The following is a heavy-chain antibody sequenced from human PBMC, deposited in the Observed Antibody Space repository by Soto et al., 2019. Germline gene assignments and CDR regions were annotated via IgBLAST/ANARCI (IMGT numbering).Heavy chain of an antibody. Sequence: QVQLQESGPGLVKPSQTLSLTCTVSGGAISSGGYYWSWIRQHPGKGLEWIGYIYYSGRTYYNPALKSRVTLSVDTSKNPFSLKLSSVTAADTAVYYCASILYGGNSEDYWGQGTLVTVAS. V-gene: IGHV4-31*03. CDR1: GGAISSGGYY. J-gene: IGHJ4*02. CDR3: ASILYGGNSEDY. D-gene: IGHD4-17*01. CDR2: IYYSGRT.